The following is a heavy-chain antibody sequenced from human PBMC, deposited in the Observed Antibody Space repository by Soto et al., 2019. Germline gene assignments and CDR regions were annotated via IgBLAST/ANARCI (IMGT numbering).Heavy chain of an antibody. CDR2: ISSSSSYI. J-gene: IGHJ6*02. V-gene: IGHV3-21*01. CDR1: GFTFSSYS. Sequence: GGSLRLSCAASGFTFSSYSMNWVRQAPGKGLEWVSSISSSSSYIYYADSVKGRFTISRDNAKNSLYLQMNSLRAEDTAVYYCASEFDYCSSTSCTDTYYYGMDVWGQGTTVTVSS. D-gene: IGHD2-2*01. CDR3: ASEFDYCSSTSCTDTYYYGMDV.